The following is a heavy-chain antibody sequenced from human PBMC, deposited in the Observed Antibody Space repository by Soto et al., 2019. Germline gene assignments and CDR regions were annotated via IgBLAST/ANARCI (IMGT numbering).Heavy chain of an antibody. Sequence: QVQLQQWGAGLLKPSETLSLTCAVYGGSFSGYYWSWIRQPPGKGLEWIGEISHSGSTNYNPSLKSRVTISVDTSKNQFSLKLSSVTAADTAVYYCARGRVVLRFLEWFQSRYYFDYWGQGTLVTVSS. CDR3: ARGRVVLRFLEWFQSRYYFDY. CDR1: GGSFSGYY. D-gene: IGHD3-3*01. J-gene: IGHJ4*02. V-gene: IGHV4-34*01. CDR2: ISHSGST.